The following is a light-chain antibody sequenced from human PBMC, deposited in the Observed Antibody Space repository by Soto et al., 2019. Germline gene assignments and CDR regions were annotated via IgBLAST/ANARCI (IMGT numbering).Light chain of an antibody. V-gene: IGLV2-14*01. Sequence: QSALTQPASVSGSPGQSISISCTGTSSDDGGYNYVSWYQQHPGKAPKLMIYDVSNRPSGVSNRFSGSKSGNTASLTISGLHAEDEADYYCSSYTSSSTLVVFGGGTKLTVL. CDR1: SSDDGGYNY. CDR2: DVS. J-gene: IGLJ2*01. CDR3: SSYTSSSTLVV.